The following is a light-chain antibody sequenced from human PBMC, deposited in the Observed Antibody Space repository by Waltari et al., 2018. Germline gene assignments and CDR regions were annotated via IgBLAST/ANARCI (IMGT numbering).Light chain of an antibody. CDR1: QNIHDN. J-gene: IGKJ4*01. V-gene: IGKV3-15*01. CDR3: QQYNKWPPLT. Sequence: VLMTQSPATLSVSPGERVTLSCRASQNIHDNLAWYQQKPGQAPRLLIYGASTRATAIPARFRGSGSGTEFTLTISSLQSEDLAIYYCQQYNKWPPLTFGGGTKVEIK. CDR2: GAS.